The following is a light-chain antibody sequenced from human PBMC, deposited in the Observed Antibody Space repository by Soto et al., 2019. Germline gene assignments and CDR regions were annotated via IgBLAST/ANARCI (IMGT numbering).Light chain of an antibody. Sequence: IVLTQSPGTLSLSPGERATLSCRAIQSVSSSYLVWYQQRPGQPPRLLIYGTSTRAAGISDRFSGSGSGTYFTLTIYRLEPGDSAVYYCQQYGTSALTFGGGTKV. V-gene: IGKV3-20*01. J-gene: IGKJ4*01. CDR2: GTS. CDR1: QSVSSSY. CDR3: QQYGTSALT.